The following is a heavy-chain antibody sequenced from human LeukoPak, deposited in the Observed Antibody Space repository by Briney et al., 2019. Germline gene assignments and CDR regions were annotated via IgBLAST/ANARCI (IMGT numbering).Heavy chain of an antibody. CDR1: GFTVSSNY. D-gene: IGHD6-13*01. CDR2: IYSGGST. Sequence: GGSLRLSCAASGFTVSSNYMSWVRQAPGKGLEWVSVIYSGGSTYYADSVKGRFTISRDNSKNTLYLQMNSLRAEDTAVYYCARDLGIAAAGACDYWGQGTLVTVSS. CDR3: ARDLGIAAAGACDY. J-gene: IGHJ4*02. V-gene: IGHV3-66*02.